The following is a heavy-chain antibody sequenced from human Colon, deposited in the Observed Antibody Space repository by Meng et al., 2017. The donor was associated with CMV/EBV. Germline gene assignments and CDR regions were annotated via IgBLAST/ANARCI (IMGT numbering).Heavy chain of an antibody. CDR2: VYHSGSS. CDR1: GDSISSNYYY. CDR3: ARERDQVRWHGMDV. Sequence: GSLRLSCTVSGDSISSNYYYWDWIRQSPGQGLEWIGSVYHSGSSFYNPSLTSRVTLSLDTSKNQFSLKLTSVTAADTAVYFCARERDQVRWHGMDVWGQGTTVTVSS. D-gene: IGHD2-2*01. V-gene: IGHV4-39*07. J-gene: IGHJ6*02.